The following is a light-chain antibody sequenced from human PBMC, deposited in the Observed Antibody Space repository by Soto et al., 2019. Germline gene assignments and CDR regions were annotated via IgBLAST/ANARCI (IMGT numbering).Light chain of an antibody. CDR2: WAS. Sequence: DIVMTHPPASLAVSLGERATINCKSSQSVLYSSNNKYYLAWYQQKPGQPPKLLIYWASTRESGVPDRFSGSGSGTDFTLTISSLQAEDVAVYYCQQYYNSPWTFGQGTKVDIK. CDR1: QSVLYSSNNKYY. CDR3: QQYYNSPWT. V-gene: IGKV4-1*01. J-gene: IGKJ1*01.